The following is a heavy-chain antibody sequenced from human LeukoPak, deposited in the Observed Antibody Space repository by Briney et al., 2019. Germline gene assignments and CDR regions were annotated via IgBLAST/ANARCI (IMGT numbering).Heavy chain of an antibody. CDR3: ARPPSLVVVIWYFQH. J-gene: IGHJ1*01. D-gene: IGHD3-22*01. Sequence: GGSLRLSCAASGFTLSSYAMHWVRQAPGKGLEWVAVISYDGSNKYYADSVKGRFTISRDNSKNTLYLQMNSLRAEDTAVYYCARPPSLVVVIWYFQHWGQGTLVTVSS. V-gene: IGHV3-30-3*01. CDR1: GFTLSSYA. CDR2: ISYDGSNK.